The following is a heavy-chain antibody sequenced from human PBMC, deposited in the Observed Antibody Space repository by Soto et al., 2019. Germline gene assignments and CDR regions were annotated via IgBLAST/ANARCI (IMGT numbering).Heavy chain of an antibody. J-gene: IGHJ5*02. CDR1: GGTFSSYA. V-gene: IGHV1-69*06. D-gene: IGHD3-22*01. CDR2: IIPIFGTA. Sequence: ASVKVSCKASGGTFSSYAISWVRQAPGQRLEWMGGIIPIFGTANYAQKFQGRVTITADKSTSTAYMELSSLRSEDTAVYYCAREGDYYDSSGFPNWFDPWDQGTLVTASS. CDR3: AREGDYYDSSGFPNWFDP.